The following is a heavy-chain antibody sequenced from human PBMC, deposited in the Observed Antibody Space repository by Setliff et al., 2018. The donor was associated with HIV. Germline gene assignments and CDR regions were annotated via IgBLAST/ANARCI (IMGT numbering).Heavy chain of an antibody. D-gene: IGHD3-16*01. V-gene: IGHV3-30*18. CDR2: ISYDGSNQ. J-gene: IGHJ5*02. CDR3: AKGVKWLDP. Sequence: GGSLRLSCAASGFTFSSYGMHWVRQAPGKGLEWVAVISYDGSNQYYADSVKGRFTTSRDNSKTMVFLRMNSLRPEDSAVYYCAKGVKWLDPWGQGTLVTVSS. CDR1: GFTFSSYG.